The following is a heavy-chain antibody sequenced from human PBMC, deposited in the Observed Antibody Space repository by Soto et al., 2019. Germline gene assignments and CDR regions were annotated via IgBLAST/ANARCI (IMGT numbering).Heavy chain of an antibody. CDR2: IYYSGST. Sequence: ASETLSLTCTVSGGSISSYYWSWIRQPPGKGLEWIGYIYYSGSTNYNPSLKSRVTISVDTSKNQFSLKLSSVTAADTAVYYCARAGQLPYYYYGMDVWGQGTTVTVSS. J-gene: IGHJ6*02. V-gene: IGHV4-59*01. CDR1: GGSISSYY. D-gene: IGHD2-2*01. CDR3: ARAGQLPYYYYGMDV.